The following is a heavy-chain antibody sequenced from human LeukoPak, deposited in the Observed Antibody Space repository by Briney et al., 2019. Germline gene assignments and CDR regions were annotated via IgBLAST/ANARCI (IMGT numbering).Heavy chain of an antibody. V-gene: IGHV3-7*01. CDR3: ARGHCGDYA. D-gene: IGHD4-17*01. Sequence: GGSLRLSCTASGFTFSTYWMTWVRQAPGKGLEWVAGINQDGSEKCFVDSMKGRSTISRDNAKNSLYLQMNSLRAEDTAVYYCARGHCGDYAWGQGTLVTVSS. J-gene: IGHJ5*02. CDR2: INQDGSEK. CDR1: GFTFSTYW.